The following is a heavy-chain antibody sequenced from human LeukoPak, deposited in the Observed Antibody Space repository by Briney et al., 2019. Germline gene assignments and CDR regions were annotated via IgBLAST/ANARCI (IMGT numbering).Heavy chain of an antibody. CDR3: ARVHSHYDSSGYYRYYYGMDV. CDR1: GYNFDRYG. Sequence: ASVKVSCKGSGYNFDRYGVNWVRQAPGQGLEWVGWISTYNGNTFYAQKFEGRVSMTTDTSTNTVYMDLRSLRSDDTAVYYCARVHSHYDSSGYYRYYYGMDVWGQGTTVTVSS. CDR2: ISTYNGNT. V-gene: IGHV1-18*04. D-gene: IGHD3-22*01. J-gene: IGHJ6*02.